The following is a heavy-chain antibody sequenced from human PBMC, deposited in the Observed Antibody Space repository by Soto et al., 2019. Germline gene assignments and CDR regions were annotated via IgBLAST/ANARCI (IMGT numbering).Heavy chain of an antibody. J-gene: IGHJ4*02. CDR2: IYYSGST. CDR1: GGSISSGDYY. D-gene: IGHD2-15*01. CDR3: ARTHDSHYYFDY. Sequence: ASETLSLTCTVSGGSISSGDYYWSWIRQPPGKGLEWIAYIYYSGSTYYTPSLKSRVTMSVDTSKNQFSLKLTSVTAADTAVYYCARTHDSHYYFDYWGQGALVTVSS. V-gene: IGHV4-30-4*01.